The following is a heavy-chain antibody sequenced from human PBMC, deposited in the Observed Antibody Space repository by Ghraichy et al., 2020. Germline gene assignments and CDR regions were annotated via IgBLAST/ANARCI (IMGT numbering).Heavy chain of an antibody. J-gene: IGHJ4*02. CDR2: ISSDGGTK. CDR3: AGGSSARFDY. V-gene: IGHV3-30-3*01. D-gene: IGHD6-19*01. CDR1: GFIFTSYS. Sequence: GGPLRLSCAAYGFIFTSYSMHWVRQAPGKGLDWVTVISSDGGTKYYADSVKGRFTIYRDTSKNTLYLQVDSLRPEDTAVYYCAGGSSARFDYWGQGTLVTVSS.